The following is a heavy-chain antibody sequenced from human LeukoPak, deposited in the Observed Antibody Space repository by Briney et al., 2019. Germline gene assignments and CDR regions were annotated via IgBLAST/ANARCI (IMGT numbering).Heavy chain of an antibody. CDR1: GGSFSGYY. CDR3: SRYGIVVVPAAIKRNWFGP. CDR2: INHSGST. J-gene: IGHJ5*02. D-gene: IGHD2-2*01. Sequence: PSETLSLTCAVYGGSFSGYYWSWIRQPPGKGLEWSGEINHSGSTNYNPSLKSRVTISVDTSKNQFSLKLSSVTAADTAVYYCSRYGIVVVPAAIKRNWFGPWGQGSLVTVSS. V-gene: IGHV4-34*01.